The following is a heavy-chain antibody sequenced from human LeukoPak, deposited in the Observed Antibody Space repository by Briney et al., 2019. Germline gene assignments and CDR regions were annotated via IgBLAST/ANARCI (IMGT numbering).Heavy chain of an antibody. Sequence: PSETLSLTCTVSGGSISSYYWSWIRQPPGKGLEWITYIYYSGSTNYNPSLKSRVTISVDTSKNQFSLKLSSVTAADTAVYYCARQKWLASSTYYFDYWGQGTLVTVSS. J-gene: IGHJ4*02. CDR1: GGSISSYY. CDR3: ARQKWLASSTYYFDY. CDR2: IYYSGST. D-gene: IGHD6-19*01. V-gene: IGHV4-59*08.